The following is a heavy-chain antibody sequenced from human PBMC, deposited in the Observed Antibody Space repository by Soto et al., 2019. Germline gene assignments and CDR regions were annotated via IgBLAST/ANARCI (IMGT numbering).Heavy chain of an antibody. CDR1: GFTFSSYA. J-gene: IGHJ6*02. D-gene: IGHD2-15*01. Sequence: QVQLVESGGGVVQPGRSLRLSCAASGFTFSSYAMHWVRQAPGKGLEWVAVISYDGSNKYYADSVKGRFTISRDNSKNARYQQRNGRRAEDTAVYYCARDQGSGGWFLCYYYYYGMDVWGQGTAVAVSS. CDR2: ISYDGSNK. CDR3: ARDQGSGGWFLCYYYYYGMDV. V-gene: IGHV3-30-3*01.